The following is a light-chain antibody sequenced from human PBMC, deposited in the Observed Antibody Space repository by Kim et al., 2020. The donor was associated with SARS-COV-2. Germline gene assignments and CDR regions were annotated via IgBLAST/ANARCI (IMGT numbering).Light chain of an antibody. CDR3: QSRDSVGNVV. J-gene: IGLJ2*01. Sequence: SSELTQDPAVSVALGQTVRITCQGDSPRSYYATWYQQKPRQAPLLVIFGRNNRPSGIPDRFSGSTSGNTASLTISGAQAEDEADFYCQSRDSVGNVVFGGGTQLTVL. V-gene: IGLV3-19*01. CDR1: SPRSYY. CDR2: GRN.